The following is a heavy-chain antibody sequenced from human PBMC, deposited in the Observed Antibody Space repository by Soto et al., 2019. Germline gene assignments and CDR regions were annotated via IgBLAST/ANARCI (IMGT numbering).Heavy chain of an antibody. CDR2: ISYDGSNK. J-gene: IGHJ4*02. V-gene: IGHV3-30*18. CDR3: PKDLSGSYYSFQFDY. Sequence: QVQLVESGGGVVQPGRSLRLSCAASGFTFSSYGMHWVRQAPGKGLEWVAVISYDGSNKYYADSVKGRFTISRDNSKNTLYLQMNSLRAEDTAVYYCPKDLSGSYYSFQFDYWGQGTLVTVSS. D-gene: IGHD1-26*01. CDR1: GFTFSSYG.